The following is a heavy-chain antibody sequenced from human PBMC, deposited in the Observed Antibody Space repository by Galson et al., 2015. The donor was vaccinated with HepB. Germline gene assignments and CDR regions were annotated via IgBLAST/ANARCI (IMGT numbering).Heavy chain of an antibody. CDR1: GYTFTGYY. D-gene: IGHD4-23*01. CDR2: INPNNDHT. V-gene: IGHV1-2*02. J-gene: IGHJ4*01. CDR3: AKVTAGGVAFDY. Sequence: QSGAEVKKPGASVKVSCKASGYTFTGYYMHWVRQAPGQGLEWMGWINPNNDHTSYAQKFQGRVTMTRDTSISTAYMELRSLRSDDTAVYYCAKVTAGGVAFDYWGHGTLVTVSS.